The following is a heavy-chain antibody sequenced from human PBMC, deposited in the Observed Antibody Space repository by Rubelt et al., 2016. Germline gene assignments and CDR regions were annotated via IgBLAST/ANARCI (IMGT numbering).Heavy chain of an antibody. V-gene: IGHV4-34*01. D-gene: IGHD6-13*01. J-gene: IGHJ5*02. CDR3: AGGLARAAAAPRRLWFDP. Sequence: QVQLQQWGAGLLKPSETLSLTCAVYGGSFSGYYWSWIRQPPGKGLEWIGEINHSGSTNYNPSLKSRGTMSVGPSKNQFSRKLSSVTAADTAVYYCAGGLARAAAAPRRLWFDPWGQGTLVTVSS. CDR2: INHSGST. CDR1: GGSFSGYY.